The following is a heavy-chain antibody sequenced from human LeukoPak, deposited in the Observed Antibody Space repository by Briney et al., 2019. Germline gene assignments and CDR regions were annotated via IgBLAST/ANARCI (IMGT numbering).Heavy chain of an antibody. V-gene: IGHV5-51*01. CDR2: IYPDDSDS. J-gene: IGHJ4*02. D-gene: IGHD3-3*01. CDR1: GYSFDYYW. CDR3: ARVGNVTNFGVVSYYFDY. Sequence: GESLKISCKASGYSFDYYWIAWVRQMPGKGLEWMGIIYPDDSDSTYSPSFQGQVTISVDKSINTAYLQWSSLKASNTAIYYCARVGNVTNFGVVSYYFDYWGQGTLVTVSS.